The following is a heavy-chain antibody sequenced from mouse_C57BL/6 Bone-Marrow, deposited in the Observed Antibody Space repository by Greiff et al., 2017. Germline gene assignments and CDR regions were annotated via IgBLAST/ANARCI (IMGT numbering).Heavy chain of an antibody. D-gene: IGHD4-1*02. CDR2: INPNYGTT. CDR3: ARGGQLGYYYAMDY. V-gene: IGHV1-39*01. CDR1: GYSFTDYN. Sequence: VQLQQSGPELVKPGASVKISCKASGYSFTDYNMNWVKQSNGKSLEWIGVINPNYGTTSYNQKFKGKATLTVDKSSSTAYMQLNSLTSEDSAVYYCARGGQLGYYYAMDYWGQGTSVTVSS. J-gene: IGHJ4*01.